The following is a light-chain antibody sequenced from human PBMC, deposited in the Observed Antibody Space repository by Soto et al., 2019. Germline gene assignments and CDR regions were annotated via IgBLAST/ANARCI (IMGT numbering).Light chain of an antibody. Sequence: EIVMTQSPATLSVSPGERATLSCRASQSVSSNLAWYQQKPGQAPRLLIYGASTRATGIPARFSGSGSGTEFTLTISSLQSEDFAVDYCQQYNNRRRGFGPGTKVDIK. CDR3: QQYNNRRRG. CDR1: QSVSSN. V-gene: IGKV3-15*01. CDR2: GAS. J-gene: IGKJ3*01.